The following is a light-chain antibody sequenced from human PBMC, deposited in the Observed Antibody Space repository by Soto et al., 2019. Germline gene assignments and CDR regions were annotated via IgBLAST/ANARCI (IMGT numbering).Light chain of an antibody. Sequence: QSVLTQPPSVSGAPGQRVTISCTGSSSNIGAGYDVHWYQQVPGTAPKLLIYGNTNRPSGVPDRFSGSKSGTSASLAVTGLQAEDEADYYCQSYDSSLITSVFGGGTKLPVL. CDR1: SSNIGAGYD. CDR3: QSYDSSLITSV. J-gene: IGLJ2*01. CDR2: GNT. V-gene: IGLV1-40*01.